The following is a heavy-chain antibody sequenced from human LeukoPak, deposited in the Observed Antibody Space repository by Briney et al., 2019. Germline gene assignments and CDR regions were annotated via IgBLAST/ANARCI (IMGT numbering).Heavy chain of an antibody. Sequence: SETLSLTCTVSGGSISSHYWSWVRQPPGKGLEWIGYIYYSGSTTYTPSLKSRVTISLDTSKNQFSLKLSSVTAADTAVYYCARFKYDFWSGSRSYYFYGMDVWGQGTTVTVSS. D-gene: IGHD3-3*01. CDR3: ARFKYDFWSGSRSYYFYGMDV. V-gene: IGHV4-59*08. J-gene: IGHJ6*02. CDR2: IYYSGST. CDR1: GGSISSHY.